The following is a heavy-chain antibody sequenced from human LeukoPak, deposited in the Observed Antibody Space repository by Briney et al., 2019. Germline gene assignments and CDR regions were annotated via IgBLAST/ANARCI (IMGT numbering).Heavy chain of an antibody. J-gene: IGHJ4*02. CDR1: EFTFSSYW. Sequence: GGSLRLSCAASEFTFSSYWMSWVRQAPGKGLEWVANIKEDGTEKYSVDSVKGRFTISRDNAKNSLYLQMNSLRAEDTAVYYCARDFRYSNGIDYWGQGTLVTVSS. D-gene: IGHD5-18*01. V-gene: IGHV3-7*01. CDR3: ARDFRYSNGIDY. CDR2: IKEDGTEK.